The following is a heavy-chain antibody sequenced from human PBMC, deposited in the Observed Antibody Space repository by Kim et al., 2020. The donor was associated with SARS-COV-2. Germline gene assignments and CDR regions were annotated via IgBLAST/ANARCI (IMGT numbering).Heavy chain of an antibody. V-gene: IGHV3-48*04. CDR3: GRSDYGNNQVDY. D-gene: IGHD4-17*01. CDR1: GFTFSRYN. CDR2: ISRDSNTE. Sequence: GGSLTLSCAVSGFTFSRYNMNWVRQAPGKGLEWVSYISRDSNTEYYAASVRGRFTISRDNAKNSLYLQMNSLRAEDTAVYYCGRSDYGNNQVDYWGQGALVTVSS. J-gene: IGHJ4*02.